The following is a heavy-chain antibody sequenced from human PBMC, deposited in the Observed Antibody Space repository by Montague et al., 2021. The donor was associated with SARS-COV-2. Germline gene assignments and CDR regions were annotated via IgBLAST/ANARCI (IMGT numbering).Heavy chain of an antibody. Sequence: SETLSLTCTVSGGSISSYYWNWIRQSPGKGLEWIGYIYYSGSTKYNPSFKSRVTMLVDTSKRQMSLGLNSVTAADTAVYYCAGDRGRFWHFDLWGRGTLVTVSS. J-gene: IGHJ2*01. CDR1: GGSISSYY. CDR3: AGDRGRFWHFDL. D-gene: IGHD5-12*01. V-gene: IGHV4-59*01. CDR2: IYYSGST.